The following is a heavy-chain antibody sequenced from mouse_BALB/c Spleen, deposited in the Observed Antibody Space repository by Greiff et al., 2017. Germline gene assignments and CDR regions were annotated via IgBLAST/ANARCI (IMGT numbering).Heavy chain of an antibody. V-gene: IGHV3-8*02. Sequence: VQLKQSGPSLVKPSQTLSLTCSVTGDSITSGYWNWIRKFPGNKLEYMGYISYSGSTYYNPSLKSRISITRDTSKNQYYLQLNSVTTEDTATYYCARSKYYGSSPYWYFDVWGAGTTVTVSS. CDR2: ISYSGST. CDR1: GDSITSGY. CDR3: ARSKYYGSSPYWYFDV. J-gene: IGHJ1*01. D-gene: IGHD1-1*01.